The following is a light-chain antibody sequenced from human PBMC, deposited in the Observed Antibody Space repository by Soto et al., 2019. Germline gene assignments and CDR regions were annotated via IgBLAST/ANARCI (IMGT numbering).Light chain of an antibody. CDR2: GAS. Sequence: QMTQSPSSLSASVGDAVSLTCLASRSISNYLNWYQQKPGRAPKLLISGASSLQRGVPSRFSGSGSGTDFTLTISSLQPEDFATYYCQQSYSTPTFGQGSKV. CDR3: QQSYSTPT. V-gene: IGKV1-39*01. J-gene: IGKJ1*01. CDR1: RSISNY.